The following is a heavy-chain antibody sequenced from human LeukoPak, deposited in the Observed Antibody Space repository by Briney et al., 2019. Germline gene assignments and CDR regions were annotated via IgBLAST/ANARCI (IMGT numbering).Heavy chain of an antibody. CDR2: IAYDGSNK. CDR3: AREAWGFDN. D-gene: IGHD7-27*01. J-gene: IGHJ4*02. V-gene: IGHV3-30*19. Sequence: GGSLRLSCAASGFTFRSYGMHWVRQAPGKGLEWVAVIAYDGSNKYYADSVKGRFTISRDTSKNTLYLQMNSLRPEDTAVYYCAREAWGFDNWGQGTLVTVSS. CDR1: GFTFRSYG.